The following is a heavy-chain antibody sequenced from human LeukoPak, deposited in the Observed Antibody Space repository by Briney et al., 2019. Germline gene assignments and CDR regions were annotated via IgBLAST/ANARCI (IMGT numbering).Heavy chain of an antibody. CDR3: ARRPSGSYDY. Sequence: ASVTVSCTSSGYTFTDYYMHWVRQAPGQGLEWMGWIHPNSGGTNYAQNFQGRVTMTRDTSISTAYMELSRLRSDDTAVYYCARRPSGSYDYWGQGTLVTVSS. V-gene: IGHV1-2*02. CDR2: IHPNSGGT. D-gene: IGHD1-26*01. CDR1: GYTFTDYY. J-gene: IGHJ4*02.